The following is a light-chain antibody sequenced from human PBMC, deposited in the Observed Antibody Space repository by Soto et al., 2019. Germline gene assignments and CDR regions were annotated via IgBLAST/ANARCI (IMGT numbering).Light chain of an antibody. CDR3: QSFDSSLSTWV. Sequence: QSVLTQPPSVSGAPGQTVTISCTGSSSSIGSGYGVNWYQQLPGTAPKLLIYDNNNRPSGVPDRFSGSTSGTSASLAIAGLQAEDDADYYCQSFDSSLSTWVFGGGTKLTVL. CDR2: DNN. CDR1: SSSIGSGYG. J-gene: IGLJ3*02. V-gene: IGLV1-40*01.